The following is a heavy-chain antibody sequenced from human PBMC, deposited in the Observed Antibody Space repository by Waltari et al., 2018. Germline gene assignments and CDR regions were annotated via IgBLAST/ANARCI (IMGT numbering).Heavy chain of an antibody. CDR3: ARANITIFGVGYYYYYYMDV. Sequence: EVQLVESGGGLVKPGGSLRLSCAASGFTFSSYSMNWVRQAPGKGLEWVSSISSSSSYIYYADSVKGRFTISRDNAKNSLYLQMNSLRAEDTAVYYCARANITIFGVGYYYYYYMDVWGKGTTVTVSS. CDR1: GFTFSSYS. V-gene: IGHV3-21*01. D-gene: IGHD3-3*01. J-gene: IGHJ6*03. CDR2: ISSSSSYI.